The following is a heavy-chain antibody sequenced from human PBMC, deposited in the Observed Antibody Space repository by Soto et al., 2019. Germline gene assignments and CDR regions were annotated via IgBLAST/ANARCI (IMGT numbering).Heavy chain of an antibody. CDR2: IYYSGST. CDR1: CGSSSDSSYY. J-gene: IGHJ4*02. Sequence: LETLCLTWTVSCGSSSDSSYYWGLIRQPPGKGLEWIGSIYYSGSTYYNPSLKSRVTISVDTSKNQFSLKLSSVTAADTAVYYCASHGGASSGWYVVFDYWGQGTLVTVSS. CDR3: ASHGGASSGWYVVFDY. D-gene: IGHD6-19*01. V-gene: IGHV4-39*01.